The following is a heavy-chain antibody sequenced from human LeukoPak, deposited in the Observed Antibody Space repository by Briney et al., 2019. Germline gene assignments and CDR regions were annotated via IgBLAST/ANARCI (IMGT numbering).Heavy chain of an antibody. CDR3: ARSPKWAAAARDWFDP. J-gene: IGHJ5*02. V-gene: IGHV4-30-4*08. D-gene: IGHD6-13*01. CDR2: TYCSGST. Sequence: SQTLSLTCTVSGGSISSGDYYWSWLRQPRGKGLELIGYTYCSGSTYYNPALKSRVTISVDTSKNQFSLKLSSVAAADTAGYYCARSPKWAAAARDWFDPWGQGTLVTVSS. CDR1: GGSISSGDYY.